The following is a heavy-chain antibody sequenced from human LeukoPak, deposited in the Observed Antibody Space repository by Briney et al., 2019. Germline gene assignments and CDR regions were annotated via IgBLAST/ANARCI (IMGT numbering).Heavy chain of an antibody. CDR3: AKDLTTVTTQGDY. V-gene: IGHV3-30*02. J-gene: IGHJ4*02. CDR2: IRYDGSNQ. Sequence: GGSLRLSCAASGFTFSSYWMSWVRQAPGKGLEWVAFIRYDGSNQYYADSVKGRFTISRDNSKNTLYLQMNSLRAEDTAVYYCAKDLTTVTTQGDYWGQGTLVTVSS. CDR1: GFTFSSYW. D-gene: IGHD4-17*01.